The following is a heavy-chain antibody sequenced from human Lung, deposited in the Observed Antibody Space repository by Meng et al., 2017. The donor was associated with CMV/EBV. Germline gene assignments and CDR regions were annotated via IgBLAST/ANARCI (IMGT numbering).Heavy chain of an antibody. CDR1: GFHFRIYG. V-gene: IGHV3-30*02. CDR2: IRYNEKTK. J-gene: IGHJ6*02. CDR3: VKDFPGDCYPLCYYISHGMDV. D-gene: IGHD2-21*01. Sequence: GGSLRLXXAASGFHFRIYGFHWVRQLPAKGLGWVAFIRYNEKTKYYADSVKGRFTISRDNSKNTLYMQMNILRAEDTAVYYCVKDFPGDCYPLCYYISHGMDVWGQGXTVTVSS.